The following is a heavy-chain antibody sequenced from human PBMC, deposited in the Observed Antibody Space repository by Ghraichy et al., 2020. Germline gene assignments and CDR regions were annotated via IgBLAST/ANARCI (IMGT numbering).Heavy chain of an antibody. CDR3: AKGAAPGRGGYPYYFDY. J-gene: IGHJ4*02. V-gene: IGHV3-23*01. CDR1: GFTFSSYA. Sequence: LSLTCAASGFTFSSYAMSWVRQAPGKGLEWVSAISGSGGTTHYADSVKGRFTISRDNSKNTLHLRMYSLRAEDTAVYYCAKGAAPGRGGYPYYFDYWGQGTLVTVSS. CDR2: ISGSGGTT. D-gene: IGHD6-13*01.